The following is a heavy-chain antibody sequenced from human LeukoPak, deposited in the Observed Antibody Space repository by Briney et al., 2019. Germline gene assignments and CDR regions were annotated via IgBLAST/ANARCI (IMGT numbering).Heavy chain of an antibody. Sequence: GGSLRLSCAASGFTVSSNYMGWVRQAPGKGLEWVSFIYGGGSTYYADSVKGRFIISRDNSKNTLYLQMNSLRAEDTAVYYCARDGTYCSGGSCYDYYYYYGMDVWGQGTTVTVSS. J-gene: IGHJ6*02. V-gene: IGHV3-66*01. CDR3: ARDGTYCSGGSCYDYYYYYGMDV. CDR1: GFTVSSNY. CDR2: IYGGGST. D-gene: IGHD2-15*01.